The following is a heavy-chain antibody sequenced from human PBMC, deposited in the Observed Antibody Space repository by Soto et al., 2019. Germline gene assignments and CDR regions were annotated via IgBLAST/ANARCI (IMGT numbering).Heavy chain of an antibody. J-gene: IGHJ4*02. V-gene: IGHV3-21*01. CDR3: ARDLKPSTAVTLVVDC. Sequence: VGSLRLSCAASGFTFSTYSMDWVRQAPGKGLEWVSSVSSSSTYIYYADSVKGRFTISRDNAKNSLYLQMNSLRAEDTAVYYCARDLKPSTAVTLVVDCWGQGTLVTVSS. CDR2: VSSSSTYI. CDR1: GFTFSTYS. D-gene: IGHD4-4*01.